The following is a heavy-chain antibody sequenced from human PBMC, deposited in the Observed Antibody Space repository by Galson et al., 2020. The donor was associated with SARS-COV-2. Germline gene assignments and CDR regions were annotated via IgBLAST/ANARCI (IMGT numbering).Heavy chain of an antibody. V-gene: IGHV3-48*03. D-gene: IGHD6-13*01. CDR3: ARPYLAAASFFGAFDV. J-gene: IGHJ3*01. CDR2: ISTSGTNI. Sequence: GGSLRLSCAASGFTFSDYEMNWVRQAPGKGLEWISYISTSGTNIYYADSVKGRFTISRDHATNSLYLQMTSLRAEDTAVYYCARPYLAAASFFGAFDVWGQGTMVTVSS. CDR1: GFTFSDYE.